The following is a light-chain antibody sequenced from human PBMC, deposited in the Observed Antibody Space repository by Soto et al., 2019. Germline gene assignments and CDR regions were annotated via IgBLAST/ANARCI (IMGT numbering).Light chain of an antibody. CDR3: QQDLRPPLT. CDR1: QDISSY. Sequence: VRWMTQSPSLLSASTRDAVTISCRMSQDISSYLAWYQQKPGKAPDLLIYGASTLQSGVPSRFSASGSGTDFTLTISSLQPEDFATYYCQQDLRPPLTFGPGTKVDIK. V-gene: IGKV1D-8*03. CDR2: GAS. J-gene: IGKJ3*01.